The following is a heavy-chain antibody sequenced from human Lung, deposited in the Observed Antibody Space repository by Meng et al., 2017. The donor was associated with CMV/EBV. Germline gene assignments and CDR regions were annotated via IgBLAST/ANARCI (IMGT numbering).Heavy chain of an antibody. CDR2: IIPIFATA. V-gene: IGHV1-69*05. D-gene: IGHD2-2*02. CDR1: GGTFSNYA. CDR3: ARDRTGDCSSTSCYNYYYYYGMDV. Sequence: SVXVSXXASGGTFSNYAFSWVRQAPGQGLEWMGGIIPIFATANYAQKFQGRVTITTDESTSTVYMELSSLRSEDTAVYYCARDRTGDCSSTSCYNYYYYYGMDVWGQGTTVTVSS. J-gene: IGHJ6*02.